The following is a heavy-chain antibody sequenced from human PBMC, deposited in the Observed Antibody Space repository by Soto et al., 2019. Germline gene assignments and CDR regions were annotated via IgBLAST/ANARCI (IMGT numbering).Heavy chain of an antibody. V-gene: IGHV3-23*01. CDR2: ISGSGGST. CDR3: AKDRLPMVRGVQPNWFDP. J-gene: IGHJ5*02. CDR1: GLTFSSYA. Sequence: GGSLRLSCAASGLTFSSYAMSWVRQAPGKGLEWVSAISGSGGSTYYADSAKGRFTISRDNSKNTLYLQMNSLRAEDTAVYYCAKDRLPMVRGVQPNWFDPWGQGTLVTVSS. D-gene: IGHD3-10*01.